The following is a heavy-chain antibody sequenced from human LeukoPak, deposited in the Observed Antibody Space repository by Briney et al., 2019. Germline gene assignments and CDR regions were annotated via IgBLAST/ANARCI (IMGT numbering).Heavy chain of an antibody. CDR1: GYSFSNYW. V-gene: IGHV5-51*01. CDR3: TRHVATNAYYGMDV. CDR2: IYPGDSDT. Sequence: GESLKISCTGSGYSFSNYWIGWVRQMPGKGLEWMGLIYPGDSDTRYSPSFQGQVTFSADKSISTAYLQWSSLKASDTAIYYCTRHVATNAYYGMDVWGQGTTVIVSS. J-gene: IGHJ6*02. D-gene: IGHD5-12*01.